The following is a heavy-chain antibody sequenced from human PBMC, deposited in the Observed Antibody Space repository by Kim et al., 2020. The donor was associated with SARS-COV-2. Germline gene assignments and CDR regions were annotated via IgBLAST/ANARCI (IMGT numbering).Heavy chain of an antibody. J-gene: IGHJ4*02. Sequence: SETLSLTCTVSGGSITYSYSHYWGWPRQPPGKGLEWIGSFYSIGNTYYSPSLKSRVTISVDTSKGQFSLKVNSVTAADTAIYYCLRAPDSWGQGTLAT. CDR3: LRAPDS. V-gene: IGHV4-39*07. CDR2: FYSIGNT. CDR1: GGSITYSYSHY.